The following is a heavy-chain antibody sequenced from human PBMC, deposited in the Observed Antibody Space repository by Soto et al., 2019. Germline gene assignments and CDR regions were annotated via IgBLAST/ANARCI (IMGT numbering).Heavy chain of an antibody. V-gene: IGHV3-53*01. J-gene: IGHJ4*02. Sequence: VQLVESGGGLIQAGGSRRLSCRGSGFSVSTNYMAWVRQVPGKGLEWGAVIYSSGQTYYPDSVQGRFTISRDNAKNTVYLQMSSLRVEDTGVYSCARIYSSGVVDFWGQGSLITGSS. CDR3: ARIYSSGVVDF. CDR2: IYSSGQT. CDR1: GFSVSTNY. D-gene: IGHD3-10*01.